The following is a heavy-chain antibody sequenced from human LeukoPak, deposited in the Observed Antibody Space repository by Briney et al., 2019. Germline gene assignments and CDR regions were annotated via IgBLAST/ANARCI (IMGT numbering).Heavy chain of an antibody. CDR2: LSGSDDTT. Sequence: GGSLRLSCAASGFTFSSFAMSWVRQAPEKGLEWVSGLSGSDDTTYYADSVKGRFTISRDNSKNTLYLQMNSLRAEDTAVYYCAKEPPRTGAPDYWGQGTLVAVSS. CDR1: GFTFSSFA. V-gene: IGHV3-23*01. J-gene: IGHJ4*02. CDR3: AKEPPRTGAPDY. D-gene: IGHD7-27*01.